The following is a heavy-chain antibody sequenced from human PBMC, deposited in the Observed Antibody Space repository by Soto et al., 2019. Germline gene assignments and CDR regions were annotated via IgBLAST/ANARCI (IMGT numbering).Heavy chain of an antibody. CDR1: GFTFSSYA. D-gene: IGHD2-15*01. J-gene: IGHJ4*02. CDR2: ISGSGGST. V-gene: IGHV3-23*01. Sequence: PGGSLRLSCAASGFTFSSYALSWVRQAPGKGLEWVSGISGSGGSTYNADSVKGRFSISRDNSKNTLYLQMNSLRAEDTAVYYCAKRPLVGGGPFDYWGQGTLVTVSS. CDR3: AKRPLVGGGPFDY.